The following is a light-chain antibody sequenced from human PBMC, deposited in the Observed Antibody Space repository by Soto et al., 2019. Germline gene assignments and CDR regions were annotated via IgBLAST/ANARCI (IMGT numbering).Light chain of an antibody. V-gene: IGLV2-14*01. CDR2: DVS. CDR3: STYTGSSIYVI. CDR1: SSDVGGYNY. J-gene: IGLJ2*01. Sequence: QSALTQPASVSGSPGQSITISCTGTSSDVGGYNYVSWYQQHPGKAPKLMIYDVSNRPSGVPNRFSGSKSAHTASLTISGLHAEDEADYYRSTYTGSSIYVIFGGGTNLTVL.